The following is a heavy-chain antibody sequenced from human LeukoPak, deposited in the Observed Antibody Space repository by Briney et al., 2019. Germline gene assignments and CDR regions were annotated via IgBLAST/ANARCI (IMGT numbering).Heavy chain of an antibody. CDR3: ARAPGTVTRPDAFDI. J-gene: IGHJ3*02. CDR1: GFTFSSYS. D-gene: IGHD4-11*01. V-gene: IGHV3-21*01. Sequence: GGSLRLSCAASGFTFSSYSMNWVRKAPGKGLEWVSSISSSSSYIYYADSVKGRFTISRDNAKNSLYLQMNSLRAEDTAVYYCARAPGTVTRPDAFDIWGQGTMVTVSS. CDR2: ISSSSSYI.